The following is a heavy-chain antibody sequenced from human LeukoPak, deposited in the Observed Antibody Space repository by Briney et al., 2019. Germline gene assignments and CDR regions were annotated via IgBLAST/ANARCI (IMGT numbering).Heavy chain of an antibody. J-gene: IGHJ6*02. V-gene: IGHV3-30*18. D-gene: IGHD2-21*01. CDR3: AKEMLLSYYYYGMDV. Sequence: PGGSLRLSCAASGFTFSSYGMHWVRQAPGKGLEWVAVISYDGSNKYYADSVKDRFTISRDNSKNTLYLQMNSLRAEDTAVYYCAKEMLLSYYYYGMDVWGQETTVTVSS. CDR2: ISYDGSNK. CDR1: GFTFSSYG.